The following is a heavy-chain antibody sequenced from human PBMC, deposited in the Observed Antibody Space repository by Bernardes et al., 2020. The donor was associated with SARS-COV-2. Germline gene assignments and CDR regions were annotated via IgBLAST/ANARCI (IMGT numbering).Heavy chain of an antibody. CDR1: GYTFITYY. CDR2: INPRGGVA. CDR3: ARGVSY. Sequence: ASVKVSCKASGYTFITYYIHWVRQAPGQGLEWMGRINPRGGVASYSQNFQGRITVTSDTSTSTVYMELSSLRSEDTAVYYCARGVSYWGQGTLVTVSS. J-gene: IGHJ4*02. V-gene: IGHV1-46*01.